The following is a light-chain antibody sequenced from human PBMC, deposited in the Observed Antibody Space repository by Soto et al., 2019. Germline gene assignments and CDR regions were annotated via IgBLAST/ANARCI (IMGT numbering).Light chain of an antibody. CDR3: QQYNSFPT. CDR2: KAS. V-gene: IGKV1-5*03. J-gene: IGKJ1*01. Sequence: DIQMTQSPSTLSASVGDRVTITCRASQSISSWLAWYQQKPGKAPKLLIYKASSLESGVPSRFSGIGTGTEFALTISGLQPDDFATYYCQQYNSFPTFGQGTKVEIK. CDR1: QSISSW.